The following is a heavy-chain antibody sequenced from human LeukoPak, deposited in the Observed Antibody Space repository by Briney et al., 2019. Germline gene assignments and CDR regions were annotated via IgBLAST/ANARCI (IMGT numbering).Heavy chain of an antibody. J-gene: IGHJ6*02. Sequence: ASVKVSCKASGYTFTGYYMHWVRQAPGQGLEWMGRINPNSGGTNYAQKFQGRVTMTRDTSISTAYMELSRLRSDDTAVYYCARDSTVPVAGIYYYYYYGMDVWGQGTTVTVSS. CDR1: GYTFTGYY. CDR3: ARDSTVPVAGIYYYYYYGMDV. D-gene: IGHD6-19*01. V-gene: IGHV1-2*06. CDR2: INPNSGGT.